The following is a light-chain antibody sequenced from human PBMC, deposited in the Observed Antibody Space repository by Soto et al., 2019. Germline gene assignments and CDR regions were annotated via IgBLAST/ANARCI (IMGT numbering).Light chain of an antibody. J-gene: IGLJ1*01. CDR3: AAWDDSLNGYV. Sequence: QSVLTQPPSASGTPGQRVTISCSGSTSNIARNTVNWYQQLPGTAPKLLVYNNNQRPSGVPDRFSGSKSGTSASLAISGLQSEDEADYYRAAWDDSLNGYVFGTGTKVTVL. CDR1: TSNIARNT. CDR2: NNN. V-gene: IGLV1-44*01.